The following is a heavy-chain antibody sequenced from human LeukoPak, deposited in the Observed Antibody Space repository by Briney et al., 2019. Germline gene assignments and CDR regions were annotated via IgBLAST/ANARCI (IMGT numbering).Heavy chain of an antibody. J-gene: IGHJ4*02. CDR3: ARGYSSGYYYGHY. CDR2: ISSSSSYI. V-gene: IGHV3-21*01. D-gene: IGHD3-22*01. CDR1: GFTFRSYS. Sequence: GGSLRLSCAASGFTFRSYSMNWVRQAPGKGLEWVSSISSSSSYIYYADSVRGRFTISRDNAKNSLYLQMNSLRAEDTAVYYCARGYSSGYYYGHYWGQGTLVTVSS.